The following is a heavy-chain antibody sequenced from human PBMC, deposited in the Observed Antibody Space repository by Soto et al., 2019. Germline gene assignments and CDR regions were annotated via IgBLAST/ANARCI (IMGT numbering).Heavy chain of an antibody. CDR3: TRVDGSGSYDPHYGMDV. CDR1: GFTFGDYA. Sequence: PGGSLRLSCTASGFTFGDYAMSWVRQAPGKGLEWVGFIRSKAYGGTTEYAASVKGRFTISRDDSKGIAYLQMNSLKTEDTAVYYCTRVDGSGSYDPHYGMDVWGQGTTVTVSS. D-gene: IGHD3-10*01. V-gene: IGHV3-49*04. CDR2: IRSKAYGGTT. J-gene: IGHJ6*02.